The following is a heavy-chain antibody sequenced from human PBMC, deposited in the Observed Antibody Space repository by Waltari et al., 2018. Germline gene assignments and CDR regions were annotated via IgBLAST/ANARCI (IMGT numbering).Heavy chain of an antibody. D-gene: IGHD3-22*01. Sequence: QVQLVQSGAEVKKPGASVKVSCKVSGYTLTELSMHWVRQAPGTGLEWMGGYDPEDGETIYAQKFQGRVTRTEDTSTDTAYMELSSLRSEDTAVYYCATAVDSSGYSIWGRDYWGQGTLVTVSS. CDR1: GYTLTELS. J-gene: IGHJ4*02. V-gene: IGHV1-24*01. CDR3: ATAVDSSGYSIWGRDY. CDR2: YDPEDGET.